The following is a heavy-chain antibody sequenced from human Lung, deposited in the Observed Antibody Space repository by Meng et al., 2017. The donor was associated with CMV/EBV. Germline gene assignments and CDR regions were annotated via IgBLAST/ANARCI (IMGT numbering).Heavy chain of an antibody. Sequence: GGSXRLXCAAFEFTFSSYRMNWVRQAPGKGLEWVSFISSTSAYIDYADSVKGRFTISRDNARNSLFLQMNSLRAEDTAVYYCARDIRGSDYYYGMEVGGQGNXVTVSS. CDR2: ISSTSAYI. D-gene: IGHD3-10*01. V-gene: IGHV3-21*01. CDR1: EFTFSSYR. J-gene: IGHJ6*02. CDR3: ARDIRGSDYYYGMEV.